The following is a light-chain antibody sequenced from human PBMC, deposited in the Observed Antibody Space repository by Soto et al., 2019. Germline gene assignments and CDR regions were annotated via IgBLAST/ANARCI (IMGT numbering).Light chain of an antibody. CDR2: DAS. Sequence: DIQMTQSPSTLSASVGDRVTITCRASQSISSWLAWYQQKPGKAPKLLIYDASTLESGVPSRFSGSGSGTEFDLTISSLQPDDFATYYCRQYNSYSGTFGQGTKLEIK. CDR3: RQYNSYSGT. V-gene: IGKV1-5*01. J-gene: IGKJ2*01. CDR1: QSISSW.